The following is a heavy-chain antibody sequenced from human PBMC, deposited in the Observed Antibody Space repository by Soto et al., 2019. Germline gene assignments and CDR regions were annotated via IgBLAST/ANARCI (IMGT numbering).Heavy chain of an antibody. CDR1: GYTFTSYD. J-gene: IGHJ4*02. Sequence: QVQLVQSGAEVRKPGASVKVSCEASGYTFTSYDIYWVRQATGHGLEWMGWMNPNTGNSGYAQKFQGRVTMTSDTSISTAHMELSSLRSEDTAVYYCARRAETNGWNGFGADKYYFDFWAQGTLVTVSS. CDR3: ARRAETNGWNGFGADKYYFDF. D-gene: IGHD1-1*01. CDR2: MNPNTGNS. V-gene: IGHV1-8*01.